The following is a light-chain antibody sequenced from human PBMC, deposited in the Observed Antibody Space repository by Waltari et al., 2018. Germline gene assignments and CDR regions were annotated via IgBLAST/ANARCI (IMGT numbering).Light chain of an antibody. CDR1: SGDVGGYDY. V-gene: IGLV2-14*03. Sequence: QSALTQPASVSGSPGQSITISCTGTSGDVGGYDYVSSYQPHPGKPPKLVIYDVTNRPSGISDRFSGSKSGTTASLSISGLQAEDEADYFCSSWTTSDTRKVIFGGGTKLTVL. CDR3: SSWTTSDTRKVI. CDR2: DVT. J-gene: IGLJ2*01.